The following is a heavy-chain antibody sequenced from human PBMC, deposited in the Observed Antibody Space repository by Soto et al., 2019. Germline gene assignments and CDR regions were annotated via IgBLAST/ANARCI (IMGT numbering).Heavy chain of an antibody. Sequence: GGSLRLSCAASGFTFSSYAMSWVRQAPGKGLEWVSAISGSGGSTYYADSVKGRFTISRDNSKNTLYLQMNSLRAEDTAVYYCAKGSYIVVVPAAMNYWGQGTLVTVSS. CDR2: ISGSGGST. J-gene: IGHJ4*02. CDR3: AKGSYIVVVPAAMNY. V-gene: IGHV3-23*01. CDR1: GFTFSSYA. D-gene: IGHD2-2*01.